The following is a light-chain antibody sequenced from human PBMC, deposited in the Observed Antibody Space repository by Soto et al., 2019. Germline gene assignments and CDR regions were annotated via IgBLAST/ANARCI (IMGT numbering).Light chain of an antibody. CDR3: CSYAGSYTWL. CDR1: SSDVGGYNY. Sequence: QSALTQPRSVSGPPGQSVTISCTGTSSDVGGYNYVSWYQQHPGKAPKLMIYDVTERPSGVPDRFSGSRSGNTASLTISGLQPEDEADYYCCSYAGSYTWLFGGGTKVTVL. CDR2: DVT. V-gene: IGLV2-11*01. J-gene: IGLJ3*02.